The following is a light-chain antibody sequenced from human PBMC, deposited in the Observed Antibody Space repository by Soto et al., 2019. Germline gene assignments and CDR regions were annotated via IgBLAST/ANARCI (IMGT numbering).Light chain of an antibody. V-gene: IGKV3-15*01. Sequence: EIMMTQSPATLPVSPGERSTLSCWPSQSVSSNLAWYQRKPGQAPRLLIYVASTRATGIPARFSGSGSGTEFTLTISSLQYEDFAVYYCQQYNNWPWPFGQGTKV. J-gene: IGKJ1*01. CDR2: VAS. CDR3: QQYNNWPWP. CDR1: QSVSSN.